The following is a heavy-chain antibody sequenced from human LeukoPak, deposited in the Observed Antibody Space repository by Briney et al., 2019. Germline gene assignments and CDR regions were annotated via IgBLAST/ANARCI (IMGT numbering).Heavy chain of an antibody. CDR3: ARDIGY. CDR1: VYTFTGYY. D-gene: IGHD3-16*02. V-gene: IGHV1-2*02. CDR2: INPNSGGT. Sequence: ASVKVSCKASVYTFTGYYMHWVRQAPGQGRWWMWWINPNSGGTNYSQKFQGRVTMTRDTYISTAYMELSRLSSDDTAVYYCARDIGYWGQATLVTVSS. J-gene: IGHJ4*02.